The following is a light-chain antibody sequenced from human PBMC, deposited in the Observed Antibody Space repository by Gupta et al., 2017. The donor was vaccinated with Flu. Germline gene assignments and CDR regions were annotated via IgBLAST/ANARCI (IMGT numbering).Light chain of an antibody. CDR1: QSLLHSNGNHY. CDR2: LGF. Sequence: VTPGEPASISCSSSQSLLHSNGNHYLDWYLQKPGQSPQLLIYLGFNRASGVPDRFSGSGSGTDFTLKITRVEAEDVGVYYCMQTLQTPYTFGQGTKLEIK. CDR3: MQTLQTPYT. J-gene: IGKJ2*01. V-gene: IGKV2-28*01.